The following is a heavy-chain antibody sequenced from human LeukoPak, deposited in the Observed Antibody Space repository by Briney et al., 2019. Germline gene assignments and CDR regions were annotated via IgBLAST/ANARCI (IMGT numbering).Heavy chain of an antibody. D-gene: IGHD2-2*01. Sequence: PSETLSLTCTVSGGSISSYYWSWIRQPAGKGLEWIGRIYTSGSTNYNPSLKSRVTMSVDTSKNQFSLKLSSVTAADTAVYYCAREDCSSTSCYSGSTWGAFDIWGQGTMVTVSS. CDR1: GGSISSYY. CDR2: IYTSGST. V-gene: IGHV4-4*07. CDR3: AREDCSSTSCYSGSTWGAFDI. J-gene: IGHJ3*02.